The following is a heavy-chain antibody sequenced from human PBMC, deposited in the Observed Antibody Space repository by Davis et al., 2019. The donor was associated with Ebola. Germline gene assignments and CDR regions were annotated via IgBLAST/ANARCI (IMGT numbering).Heavy chain of an antibody. J-gene: IGHJ4*02. CDR1: GFTFSSYA. Sequence: PGGSLRLSCAASGFTFSSYAMSWVRQAPGKGLEWVSAISGSGGSTYYADSVRGRFTISRDNSKNTLYLQVNSLRAEDTAVYYCAREPSQGGRYFDYWGQGTLVTVSS. CDR2: ISGSGGST. V-gene: IGHV3-23*01. CDR3: AREPSQGGRYFDY. D-gene: IGHD3-16*01.